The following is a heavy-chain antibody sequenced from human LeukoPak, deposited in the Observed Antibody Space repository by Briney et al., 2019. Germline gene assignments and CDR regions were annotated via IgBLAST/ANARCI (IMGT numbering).Heavy chain of an antibody. CDR1: GYSISSGYY. CDR2: IYHSGST. Sequence: SETLSLTCTVSGYSISSGYYWGWIRQPPGKGLEWIGSIYHSGSTYYNPSLKSRVTISVDTSKNQFSLKLSSVTAADTAVYYCARDKLGATNSGGYYYYMDVWGKGTTVTVSS. V-gene: IGHV4-38-2*02. J-gene: IGHJ6*03. CDR3: ARDKLGATNSGGYYYYMDV. D-gene: IGHD1-26*01.